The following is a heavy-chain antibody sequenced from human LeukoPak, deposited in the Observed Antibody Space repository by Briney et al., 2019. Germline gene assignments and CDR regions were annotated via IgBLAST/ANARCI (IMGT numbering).Heavy chain of an antibody. CDR1: GYTFTSYD. V-gene: IGHV1-8*03. CDR2: MNPNSGNT. D-gene: IGHD5-12*01. J-gene: IGHJ6*03. CDR3: ARGYRSNSGYDSWFYYYYYMDV. Sequence: VASVKVSCKASGYTFTSYDINWVRQATGQGLEWMGWMNPNSGNTGYAQKFQGRVTITRNTSISTAYMELSSLRSEDTAVYYCARGYRSNSGYDSWFYYYYYMDVWGKGTTVTVSS.